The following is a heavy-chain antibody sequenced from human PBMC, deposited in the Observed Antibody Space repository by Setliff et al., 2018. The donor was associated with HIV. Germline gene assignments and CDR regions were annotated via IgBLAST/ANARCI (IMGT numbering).Heavy chain of an antibody. CDR1: RGSISSTSHY. V-gene: IGHV4-39*07. Sequence: SETLSLTCIVSRGSISSTSHYWGWVRQSPGRRLEWIGSIYYSGRTYYNPSLKSRVTMSVDTSTNQFSLDLTSVTAADTAVYFCARASRWGSIPFDYWGQGTLVTVSS. CDR3: ARASRWGSIPFDY. J-gene: IGHJ4*02. CDR2: IYYSGRT. D-gene: IGHD2-21*01.